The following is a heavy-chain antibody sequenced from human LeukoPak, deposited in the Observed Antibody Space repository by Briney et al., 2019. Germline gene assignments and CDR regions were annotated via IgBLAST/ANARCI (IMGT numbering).Heavy chain of an antibody. J-gene: IGHJ4*02. CDR1: GFTVSSNY. V-gene: IGHV3-53*01. D-gene: IGHD3-22*01. CDR2: IYSGGST. CDR3: ARGYYDSSGYDY. Sequence: GGSLRLSRAASGFTVSSNYMSWVRQAPGKGLEWVSVIYSGGSTYYADSVKGRFTISRDNSKNTLYLQMNSLRAEDTAVYYCARGYYDSSGYDYWGQGTLVTVSS.